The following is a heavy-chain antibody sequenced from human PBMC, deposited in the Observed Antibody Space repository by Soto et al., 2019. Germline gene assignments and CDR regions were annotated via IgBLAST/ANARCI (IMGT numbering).Heavy chain of an antibody. D-gene: IGHD2-2*01. V-gene: IGHV4-34*01. CDR1: GGSFSGYY. CDR3: ARGGIVVVPAAFGANWFDP. CDR2: INHSGST. J-gene: IGHJ5*02. Sequence: NPSETLSLTCAVYGGSFSGYYWSWIRQPPGKXLEWIGEINHSGSTNYNPSLKSRVTISVDTPKNQFSLKLSSVTAADTAVYYCARGGIVVVPAAFGANWFDPWGQGTLVTVSS.